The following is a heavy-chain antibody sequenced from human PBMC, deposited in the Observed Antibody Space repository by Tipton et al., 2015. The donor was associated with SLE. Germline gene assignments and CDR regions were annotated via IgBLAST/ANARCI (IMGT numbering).Heavy chain of an antibody. CDR3: ARHLRGVNAFDY. D-gene: IGHD1-1*01. Sequence: TLSLTCSVSGGSISSNYWIWIRQPPGKGLEWIGYISDGGGTNHNPSLKSRVTISVDPAKNQFSLKLTSVTAADTAAYYCARHLRGVNAFDYWGQGTLVTVSS. J-gene: IGHJ4*02. CDR1: GGSISSNY. CDR2: ISDGGGT. V-gene: IGHV4-59*08.